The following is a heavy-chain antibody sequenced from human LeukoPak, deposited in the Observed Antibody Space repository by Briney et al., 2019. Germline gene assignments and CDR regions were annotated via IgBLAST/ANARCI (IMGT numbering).Heavy chain of an antibody. CDR3: AKDISWGSPGDDAFDI. J-gene: IGHJ3*02. Sequence: GGSLRLSCAASGFTFSSYAMSWVRQAPGKGLEWVSAISGSGGSTYYADSVKGRFTISRDNAKNSLYLQMNSLRAEDTALYYCAKDISWGSPGDDAFDIWGQGTMVTVSS. D-gene: IGHD3-10*01. CDR2: ISGSGGST. CDR1: GFTFSSYA. V-gene: IGHV3-23*01.